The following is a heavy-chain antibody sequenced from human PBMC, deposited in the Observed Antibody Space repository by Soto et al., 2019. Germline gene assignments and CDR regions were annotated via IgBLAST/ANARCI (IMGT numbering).Heavy chain of an antibody. Sequence: PPETLSLTCTVSGGSISSYYWSLIRQPPGKGLEWLGYIYYSGSTNYNPSLKSRVTISVDTSKNQFSLKLSSVTAADTAVYYCARDVVVVPAAPGGSSDIWGQGTMVTVSS. V-gene: IGHV4-59*01. J-gene: IGHJ3*02. CDR2: IYYSGST. CDR1: GGSISSYY. D-gene: IGHD2-2*01. CDR3: ARDVVVVPAAPGGSSDI.